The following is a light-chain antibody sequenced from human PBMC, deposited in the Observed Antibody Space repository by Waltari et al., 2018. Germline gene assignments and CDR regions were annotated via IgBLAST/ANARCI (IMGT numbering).Light chain of an antibody. J-gene: IGLJ7*01. Sequence: QSVLTQPPSVSAAPGQRVTIPCSGGSSNIGNNYVSWYRQFPGTAPKLLIYEDSERPSGIPGRFSDSKSGTSATLDITGLQAGDEADYYCGTWDSSLSGAVFGGGTHLTVL. V-gene: IGLV1-51*02. CDR1: SSNIGNNY. CDR3: GTWDSSLSGAV. CDR2: EDS.